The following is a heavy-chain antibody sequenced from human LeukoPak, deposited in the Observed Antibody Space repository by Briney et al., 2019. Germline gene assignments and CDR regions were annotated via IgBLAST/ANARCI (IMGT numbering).Heavy chain of an antibody. D-gene: IGHD3-10*01. Sequence: PGGSLRLSCAASGFTFSDYYMSWIRQAPGKGLEWVSYISSSGSTIYYADSVKGRFTISRDNAKNSLYLQMNSLRAEDTAVYYCARTFRYGSGSKTADYWGQGTLVTVSS. V-gene: IGHV3-11*01. CDR3: ARTFRYGSGSKTADY. CDR2: ISSSGSTI. CDR1: GFTFSDYY. J-gene: IGHJ4*02.